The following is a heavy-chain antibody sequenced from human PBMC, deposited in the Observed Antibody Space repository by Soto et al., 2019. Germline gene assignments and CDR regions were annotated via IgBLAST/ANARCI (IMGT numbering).Heavy chain of an antibody. CDR1: GFSLSTSGVG. Sequence: SGPKLVNPTQTLTLTCTFSGFSLSTSGVGVGWIRQPPGKAVEWLALIYWNDDKRYSPSLKSRLTITKDTSKNQVVLTMTNMDPVDTATYYCAHRRALDYYDSSGYRDAFDIWGQGTMVTVSS. CDR2: IYWNDDK. J-gene: IGHJ3*02. V-gene: IGHV2-5*01. D-gene: IGHD3-22*01. CDR3: AHRRALDYYDSSGYRDAFDI.